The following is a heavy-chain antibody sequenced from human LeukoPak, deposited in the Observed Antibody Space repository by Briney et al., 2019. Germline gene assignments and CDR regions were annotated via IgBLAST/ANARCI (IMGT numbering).Heavy chain of an antibody. Sequence: SETLSLTFTLSAGSMIVHYWSWIWQTPGKGLEWIGHIYYTGATTYNPSLKSPVSISVDTSKNQFSLRLPSVTAADTAVYFCARIYLVYYGSESYKYYFDYWGQGMLVTVSS. J-gene: IGHJ4*02. CDR1: AGSMIVHY. CDR2: IYYTGAT. D-gene: IGHD3-10*01. CDR3: ARIYLVYYGSESYKYYFDY. V-gene: IGHV4-59*11.